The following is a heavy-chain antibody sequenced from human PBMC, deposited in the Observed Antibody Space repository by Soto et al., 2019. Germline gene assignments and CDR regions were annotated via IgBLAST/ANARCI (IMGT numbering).Heavy chain of an antibody. D-gene: IGHD2-15*01. CDR3: ARGRADIVVVVAATRFDY. Sequence: QVQLQQWGAGLLKPSETLSLTCAVYGGSFSGYYWSWIRQPPGKGLDGIGEINHSGSTNYNPSLKSRVTISVDTSKNQFSLKLSSVTAADTAVYYCARGRADIVVVVAATRFDYWGQGTLVTVSS. CDR1: GGSFSGYY. V-gene: IGHV4-34*01. J-gene: IGHJ4*02. CDR2: INHSGST.